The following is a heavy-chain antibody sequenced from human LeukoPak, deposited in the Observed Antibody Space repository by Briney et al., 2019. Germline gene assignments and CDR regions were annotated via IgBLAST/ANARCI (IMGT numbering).Heavy chain of an antibody. J-gene: IGHJ4*02. Sequence: SVTVSCKASGGTFSSYAISWVRQAPGQGLEWMGRIIPILGIANYAQKFQGRVTITADKSTSTAYMELSSLRSEDTAVYYCARYFGYSYGYVSFDYWGQGTLVTVSS. CDR3: ARYFGYSYGYVSFDY. D-gene: IGHD5-18*01. CDR1: GGTFSSYA. V-gene: IGHV1-69*04. CDR2: IIPILGIA.